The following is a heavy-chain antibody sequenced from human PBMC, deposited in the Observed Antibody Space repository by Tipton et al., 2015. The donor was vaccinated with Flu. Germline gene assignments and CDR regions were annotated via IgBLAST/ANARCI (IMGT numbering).Heavy chain of an antibody. D-gene: IGHD2-2*01. V-gene: IGHV3-23*01. CDR1: RFTFRTYA. CDR2: ISASGGAT. CDR3: AREYTSSGFVP. J-gene: IGHJ5*02. Sequence: AASRFTFRTYAMNWVRQAPGKGLEWVSTISASGGATYYADSMKGRFTISRDNAKYSLYLQMNSLRAEGTAVYYCAREYTSSGFVPWGQGTLVTVSS.